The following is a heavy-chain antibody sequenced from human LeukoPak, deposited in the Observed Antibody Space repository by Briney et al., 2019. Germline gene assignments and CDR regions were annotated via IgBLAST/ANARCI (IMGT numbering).Heavy chain of an antibody. J-gene: IGHJ4*02. D-gene: IGHD1-26*01. CDR2: IYYSGST. CDR3: ARVPPRSPADY. V-gene: IGHV4-59*01. CDR1: GGSISSYY. Sequence: SETLSLTCTVSGGSISSYYWSWIRQPPGKGLEWIGYIYYSGSTNYNPSLKSRVTISVDTSKNQFSLKLSSVTAADTAVYYCARVPPRSPADYWGQGTLVTVSS.